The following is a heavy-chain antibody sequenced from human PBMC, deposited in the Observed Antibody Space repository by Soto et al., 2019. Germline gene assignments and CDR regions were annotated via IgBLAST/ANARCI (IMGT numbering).Heavy chain of an antibody. J-gene: IGHJ3*02. D-gene: IGHD5-12*01. CDR2: INPSGGST. CDR3: ARVEMATIKGNAFDI. CDR1: GYTFTSYY. V-gene: IGHV1-46*01. Sequence: ASVKVSCKASGYTFTSYYMYWVRQAPGQGLEWMGIINPSGGSTSYAQKFQGRVTMTRDTSTSTVYMELSSPRSEDTAVYYCARVEMATIKGNAFDIWGQGTMVTVSS.